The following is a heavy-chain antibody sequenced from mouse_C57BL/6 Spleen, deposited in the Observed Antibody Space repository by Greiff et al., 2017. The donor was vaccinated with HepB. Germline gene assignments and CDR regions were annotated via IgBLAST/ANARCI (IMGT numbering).Heavy chain of an antibody. CDR1: GYTFTSYW. V-gene: IGHV1-74*01. CDR3: AIGILAYYRDYYAMDY. J-gene: IGHJ4*01. CDR2: IHPSDSDT. Sequence: QVQLKQPGAELVKPGASVKVSCKASGYTFTSYWMHWVKQRPGQGLEWIGRIHPSDSDTNYNQKFKGKATLTVDKSSSTAYMQLSSLTSEDSAVYYCAIGILAYYRDYYAMDYWGQGTSVTVSS. D-gene: IGHD2-12*01.